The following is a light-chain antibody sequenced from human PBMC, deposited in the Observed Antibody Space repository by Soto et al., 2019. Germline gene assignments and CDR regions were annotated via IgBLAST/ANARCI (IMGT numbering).Light chain of an antibody. CDR2: EVS. J-gene: IGLJ2*01. V-gene: IGLV2-14*01. Sequence: QSALTQPASVSGSPGQSITISCTGTSSDVGGYNYVSWYQQHPGKAPKLMIYEVSNRPSGVSNRFSGSKSGNTASLAITGLQLEDEADYFCSSYTISYSRVFGGGTKLTVL. CDR1: SSDVGGYNY. CDR3: SSYTISYSRV.